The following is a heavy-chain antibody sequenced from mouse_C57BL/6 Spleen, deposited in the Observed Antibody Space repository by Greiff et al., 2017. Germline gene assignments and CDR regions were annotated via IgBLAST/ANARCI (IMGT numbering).Heavy chain of an antibody. CDR1: GYTFTSYW. J-gene: IGHJ4*01. V-gene: IGHV1-55*01. Sequence: VQLQQPGAELVKPGASVKMSCKASGYTFTSYWITWVKQRPGQGLEWIGDIYPGSGSTNYNEKFKSKATLTVDTSSSTAYMQLSSLTSEDSAVYYCAREGLYYGNYGAMDYWGQGTSVTVSS. CDR3: AREGLYYGNYGAMDY. D-gene: IGHD2-1*01. CDR2: IYPGSGST.